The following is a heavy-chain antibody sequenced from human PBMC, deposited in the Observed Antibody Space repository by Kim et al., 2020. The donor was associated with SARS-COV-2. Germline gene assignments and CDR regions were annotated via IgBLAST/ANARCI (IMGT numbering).Heavy chain of an antibody. CDR3: TRDHLIDDVLNGYFNDYTLDV. J-gene: IGHJ6*02. Sequence: SETLSLTCSVSHDSIRSYYWSWIRQPPGKGLEWIGYIYYSGSTNYNPSLKSRVTLSLDTSKNQLSLELSSVTAADTAVYYCTRDHLIDDVLNGYFNDYTLDVWGQGTTVTVSS. D-gene: IGHD3-9*01. CDR2: IYYSGST. V-gene: IGHV4-59*12. CDR1: HDSIRSYY.